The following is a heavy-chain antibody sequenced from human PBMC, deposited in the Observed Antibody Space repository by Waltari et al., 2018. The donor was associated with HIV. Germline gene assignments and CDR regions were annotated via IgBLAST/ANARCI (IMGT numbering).Heavy chain of an antibody. CDR1: GFTFSSYG. J-gene: IGHJ4*02. CDR2: ISYDGSNK. V-gene: IGHV3-30*18. CDR3: AKTTREAFLGY. Sequence: QVQLVESGGGVVQPGRSLRLSCAASGFTFSSYGMHWVRQAQGKGLAWVAVISYDGSNKYYADAVKGRFTISRENSKNTLYLQMNSRRAEDTAVYYCAKTTREAFLGYWGQGTLVTVSS.